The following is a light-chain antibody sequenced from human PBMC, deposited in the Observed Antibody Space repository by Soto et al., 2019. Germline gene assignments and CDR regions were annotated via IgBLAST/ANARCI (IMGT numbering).Light chain of an antibody. CDR3: QQYGSSPRT. CDR1: QSVTNTY. CDR2: GAS. V-gene: IGKV3-20*01. J-gene: IGKJ1*01. Sequence: ESVLTQSPGTLSLSPGERATLSRRASQSVTNTYLAWYQQKPGQAPRLLIYGASSRATGIPDRFSGSGSGTDVTLTISRLEPEDFAVYYCQQYGSSPRTFGQGTKVDSK.